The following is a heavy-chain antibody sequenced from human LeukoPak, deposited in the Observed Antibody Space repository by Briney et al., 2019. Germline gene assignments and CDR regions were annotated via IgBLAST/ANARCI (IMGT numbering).Heavy chain of an antibody. Sequence: GGSLRLSCAASGFTFSSYAMHWVRQAPGKGLEYVSAISSNGGSTYYTNSVKGRFTISRDNSKNTLYLQMGSLRAEDMAVYYCARGCSGGSCSPFYDYWGQGTLVTVSS. CDR2: ISSNGGST. CDR1: GFTFSSYA. V-gene: IGHV3-64*01. J-gene: IGHJ4*02. D-gene: IGHD2-15*01. CDR3: ARGCSGGSCSPFYDY.